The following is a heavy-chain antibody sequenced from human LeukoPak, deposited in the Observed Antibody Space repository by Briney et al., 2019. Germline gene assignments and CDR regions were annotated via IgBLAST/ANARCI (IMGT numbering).Heavy chain of an antibody. V-gene: IGHV1-69*15. CDR3: ARSKFGEPLDAFDI. Sequence: GSSVKVSCKAAGGAFSSYAISWVRQAPGQGLEWMGRIIPIFGTANYAQKFQGRATITADESTSTAYMELSSLRSEDTAVYYCARSKFGEPLDAFDIWGQGTMVTVSS. J-gene: IGHJ3*02. CDR1: GGAFSSYA. CDR2: IIPIFGTA. D-gene: IGHD3-10*02.